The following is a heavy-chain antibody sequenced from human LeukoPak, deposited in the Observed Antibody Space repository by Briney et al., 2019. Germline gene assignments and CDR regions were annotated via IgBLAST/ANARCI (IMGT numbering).Heavy chain of an antibody. D-gene: IGHD2-15*01. CDR2: IKSKIDGGAT. J-gene: IGHJ3*02. Sequence: PGGSLRLSCAASGFPFSNAYMSWVRQAPGEGLQWVGRIKSKIDGGATEYAAPVKGRFTISRDDSKNTLNLQMNSLKTEDTAVYYCATDDCSGGRCLFAFAIWGQGTMVTVSS. CDR3: ATDDCSGGRCLFAFAI. CDR1: GFPFSNAY. V-gene: IGHV3-15*01.